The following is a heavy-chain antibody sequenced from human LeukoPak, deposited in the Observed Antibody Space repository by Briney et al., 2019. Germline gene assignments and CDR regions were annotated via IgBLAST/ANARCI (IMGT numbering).Heavy chain of an antibody. J-gene: IGHJ5*02. CDR2: ISGSGGST. V-gene: IGHV3-23*01. CDR1: GFTFSSYA. Sequence: GAPLRLSCAASGFTFSSYAMSWVRQAPGKGLEWVSAISGSGGSTYYADSVKGRFTISRDNSKNTLYLQMNSLRAEDTAVYYCAKLGHFNWFDPWGQGTLVTVSS. CDR3: AKLGHFNWFDP. D-gene: IGHD3-3*02.